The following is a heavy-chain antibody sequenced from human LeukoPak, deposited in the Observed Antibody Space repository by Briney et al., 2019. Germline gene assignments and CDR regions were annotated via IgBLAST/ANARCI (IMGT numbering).Heavy chain of an antibody. D-gene: IGHD6-13*01. CDR2: IYYSGST. CDR1: GGSISGSSYF. Sequence: SETLSLTCTVSGGSISGSSYFWGWIRQPPGKGLEWIGSIYYSGSTYYNPSLKSRVTISVDTSKNQFSLKLSSVTAADTAVYYCAGIAAAGYWGQGTLVTVSS. J-gene: IGHJ4*02. V-gene: IGHV4-39*01. CDR3: AGIAAAGY.